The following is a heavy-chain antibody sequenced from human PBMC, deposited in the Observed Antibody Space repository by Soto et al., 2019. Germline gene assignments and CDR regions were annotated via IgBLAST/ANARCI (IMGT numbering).Heavy chain of an antibody. Sequence: EVQLVESGGGLVQPGGSLRLSCAASGFTFSGYWMHWVRQAPGKGLVWVSRIKSDGSITSYADSVKGRFTISRDNAKNTLYLQMNSLRAEDTAVYYCTRDDWLSYWGQGALVTVSS. D-gene: IGHD3-9*01. CDR3: TRDDWLSY. J-gene: IGHJ4*02. V-gene: IGHV3-74*01. CDR1: GFTFSGYW. CDR2: IKSDGSIT.